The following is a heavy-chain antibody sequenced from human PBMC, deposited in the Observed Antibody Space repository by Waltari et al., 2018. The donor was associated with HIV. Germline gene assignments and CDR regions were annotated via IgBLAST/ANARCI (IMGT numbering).Heavy chain of an antibody. J-gene: IGHJ4*02. D-gene: IGHD3-10*01. Sequence: QVQLQESGPGLVKSSQTLSLTCTVSGGSISSGGYYWNWIRQHPGKGLEWIGYIQHSGSTYYNPSPKSRVSISVNTSKNQFSLNLTSVTAADTAVYYCARVSDSYGTVFEYWGQGTLVSVSS. V-gene: IGHV4-31*03. CDR1: GGSISSGGYY. CDR3: ARVSDSYGTVFEY. CDR2: IQHSGST.